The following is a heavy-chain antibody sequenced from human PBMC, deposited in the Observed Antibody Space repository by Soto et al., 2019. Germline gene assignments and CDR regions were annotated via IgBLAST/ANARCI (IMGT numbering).Heavy chain of an antibody. D-gene: IGHD3-3*01. J-gene: IGHJ4*02. CDR2: FNPRGGTT. Sequence: QVQLLKSGAEVKKPGASVRISCKSSANTFINNDINWVRQAPGQGLEWLGVFNPRGGTTRYAQKFHGRVTMTGDTSTRTVFMELSNLKSEDTAVYYCARVYGLVQYDDFWSGYYDYWGQGTLVIVSS. CDR3: ARVYGLVQYDDFWSGYYDY. V-gene: IGHV1-46*01. CDR1: ANTFINND.